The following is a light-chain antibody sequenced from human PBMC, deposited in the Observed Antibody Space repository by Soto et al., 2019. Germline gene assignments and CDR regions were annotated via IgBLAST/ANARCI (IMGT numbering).Light chain of an antibody. Sequence: QSALTQPPSASGSPGQSVTISCTGTSSDVGGYNFVSWYQQHPGKAPKFMIYEVTKRPSGVPDRFSGSKSGNTASLTVSGLQAADEADYFCRSYAGSNTYVFGSGTKLTVL. CDR1: SSDVGGYNF. V-gene: IGLV2-8*01. J-gene: IGLJ1*01. CDR2: EVT. CDR3: RSYAGSNTYV.